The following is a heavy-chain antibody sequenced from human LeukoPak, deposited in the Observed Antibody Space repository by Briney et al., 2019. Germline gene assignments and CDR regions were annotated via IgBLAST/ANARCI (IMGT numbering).Heavy chain of an antibody. CDR1: GFTFSSYA. V-gene: IGHV3-23*01. Sequence: GGSLRLSCAASGFTFSSYAMSWVRQAPGKGLEWVSAISGGGGSTYYADSVKGRFTISRDNSKNTLYLQMNSLRAEDTAVYYCAKWLVVVPAADNFDYWGQGTLVTVSS. CDR2: ISGGGGST. J-gene: IGHJ4*02. CDR3: AKWLVVVPAADNFDY. D-gene: IGHD2-2*01.